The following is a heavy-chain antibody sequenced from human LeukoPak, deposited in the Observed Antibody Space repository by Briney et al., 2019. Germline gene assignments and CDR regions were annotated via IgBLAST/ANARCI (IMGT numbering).Heavy chain of an antibody. J-gene: IGHJ4*02. D-gene: IGHD6-13*01. CDR3: AKVAAGRRGSDY. V-gene: IGHV3-23*01. Sequence: HTGGSLRLSCAASGFTFSSYAMSWVRQAPGKGLEWVSAISGSGGSTYYADSVKGRFTISRDNSKNTLYLQMNSLRAEDTAVYYCAKVAAGRRGSDYWGQGTLVTVSS. CDR1: GFTFSSYA. CDR2: ISGSGGST.